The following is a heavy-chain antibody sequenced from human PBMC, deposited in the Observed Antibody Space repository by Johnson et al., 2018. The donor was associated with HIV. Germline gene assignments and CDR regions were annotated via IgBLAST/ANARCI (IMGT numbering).Heavy chain of an antibody. CDR2: ISGSGGST. CDR1: GFTFDDYA. D-gene: IGHD3-10*01. CDR3: AGLAVRGSAGAFDI. J-gene: IGHJ3*02. V-gene: IGHV3-20*04. Sequence: VQLVESGGGVVRPGGSLRLSCAASGFTFDDYAMHWVRQAPGKGLEWVSGISGSGGSTYYADSVKGRFTISRDNAKNSLYLQMNSLRAEDTAVYYCAGLAVRGSAGAFDIWGQGTLVTVSS.